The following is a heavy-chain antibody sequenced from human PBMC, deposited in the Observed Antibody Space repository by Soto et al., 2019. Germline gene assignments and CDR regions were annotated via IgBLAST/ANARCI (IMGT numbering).Heavy chain of an antibody. CDR1: GYTFINHG. D-gene: IGHD6-13*01. V-gene: IGHV1-18*01. CDR2: IYPYNGNT. CDR3: ARDINGAAGGGY. Sequence: QVQLVQSGAEVRKPGASVKVSCKSSGYTFINHGIFWVRQAPGQGLEWMAWIYPYNGNTNYAQKFLGRVTLTTDTSTSTADMDLRSLTSDDTAVYYCARDINGAAGGGYWGQGPLVTVSS. J-gene: IGHJ4*02.